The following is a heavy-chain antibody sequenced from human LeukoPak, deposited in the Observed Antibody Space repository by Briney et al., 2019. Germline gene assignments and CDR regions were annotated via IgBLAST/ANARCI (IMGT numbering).Heavy chain of an antibody. Sequence: PGGSLRLSCSASGFTVSSNYMSWVHQAPAKGMDWVSVIYSVGTTYYADSVTGRFTISRDNSKNTLYLQMNTLRAEDTAVYYCARDSDILASDAFDIWGQGTMVTVSS. CDR2: IYSVGTT. V-gene: IGHV3-66*01. CDR3: ARDSDILASDAFDI. D-gene: IGHD3-9*01. CDR1: GFTVSSNY. J-gene: IGHJ3*02.